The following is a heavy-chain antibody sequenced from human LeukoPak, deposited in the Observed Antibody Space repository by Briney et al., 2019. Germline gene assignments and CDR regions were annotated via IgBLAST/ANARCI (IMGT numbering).Heavy chain of an antibody. V-gene: IGHV4-34*01. CDR1: GGSFSGYY. CDR2: IYHSGST. CDR3: ARGAVVPAAYTSRWFDP. J-gene: IGHJ5*02. Sequence: PSETLSLTCAVYGGSFSGYYWSWIRQPPGKGLEWIGYIYHSGSTYYNPSLKSRVTISVDRSKNQFSLKLSSVTAADTAVYYCARGAVVPAAYTSRWFDPWGQGTLVTVSS. D-gene: IGHD2-2*01.